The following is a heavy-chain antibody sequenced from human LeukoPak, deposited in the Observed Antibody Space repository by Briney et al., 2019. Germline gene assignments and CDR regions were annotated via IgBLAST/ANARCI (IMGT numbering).Heavy chain of an antibody. V-gene: IGHV4-39*07. CDR1: GGSISSSRHY. J-gene: IGHJ4*02. D-gene: IGHD6-13*01. CDR2: ILYSGST. CDR3: ARGIAAAAKQGGFDY. Sequence: PSETLSLTCTVSGGSISSSRHYWGWIRQPPGKGLEWIGNILYSGSTNYNPSLKSRVTISVDTSKNQFSLKLSSVTAADTALYYCARGIAAAAKQGGFDYWGQGTLVTVSS.